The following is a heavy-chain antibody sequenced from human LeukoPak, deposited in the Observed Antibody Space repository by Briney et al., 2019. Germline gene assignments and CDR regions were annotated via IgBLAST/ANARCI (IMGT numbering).Heavy chain of an antibody. Sequence: GGSLRLSCAASGFTFSSYAMSWVRQAPGKGLEWVSAISGSGGSTYYADSGKGRCTISRDNSKKTLYLQMTSMRAEDTAVYYCATSRGSSWSNFDYWGQGTLVTVSS. CDR2: ISGSGGST. CDR1: GFTFSSYA. J-gene: IGHJ4*02. CDR3: ATSRGSSWSNFDY. V-gene: IGHV3-23*01. D-gene: IGHD6-13*01.